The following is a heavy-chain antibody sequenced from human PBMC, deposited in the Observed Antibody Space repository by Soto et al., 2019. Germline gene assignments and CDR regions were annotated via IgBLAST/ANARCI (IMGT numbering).Heavy chain of an antibody. J-gene: IGHJ6*02. CDR3: ARDKSTVAEGGMGV. CDR2: IWYDGSNK. D-gene: IGHD2-15*01. Sequence: VGSLRLSCAASGFTFSSYGMHWVRQAPGKGLEWAAVIWYDGSNKYYADSVKGRFTISRDNSKNTLYLQMNSLRAEDTAVYYCARDKSTVAEGGMGVWGQGTTVTVSS. V-gene: IGHV3-33*01. CDR1: GFTFSSYG.